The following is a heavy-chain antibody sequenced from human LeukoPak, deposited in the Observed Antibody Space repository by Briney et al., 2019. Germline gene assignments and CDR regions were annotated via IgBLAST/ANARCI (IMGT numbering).Heavy chain of an antibody. CDR1: GYTFTWLH. V-gene: IGHV1-18*01. CDR3: TRDREWELLLGDY. Sequence: GSAKVYFKASGYTFTWLHMYLVRPAPGQGPGWMGWIHFNSGGTIYAQKLQGRLTMTTDTSTSTAYMELRSLRSDDTAVYYCTRDREWELLLGDYWGQATLVTVSS. D-gene: IGHD1-26*01. CDR2: IHFNSGGT. J-gene: IGHJ4*02.